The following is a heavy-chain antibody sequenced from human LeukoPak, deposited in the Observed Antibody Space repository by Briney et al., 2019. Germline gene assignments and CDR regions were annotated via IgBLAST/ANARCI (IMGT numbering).Heavy chain of an antibody. CDR1: GGSITSGSYY. J-gene: IGHJ2*01. CDR3: ARVLRGDYGGTYWYFDL. Sequence: SQTLSLTCTVSGGSITSGSYYWSWIRQPAGKGLEWIGRIYTSGSTNYNPSLKSRITMSVDTPKNQFSLKLRSVTAADTAVYYCARVLRGDYGGTYWYFDLWGRGTLVTVSS. D-gene: IGHD4-23*01. CDR2: IYTSGST. V-gene: IGHV4-61*02.